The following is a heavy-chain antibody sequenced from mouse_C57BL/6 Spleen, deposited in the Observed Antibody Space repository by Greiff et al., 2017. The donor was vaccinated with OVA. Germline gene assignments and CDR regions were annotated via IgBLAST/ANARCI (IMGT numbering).Heavy chain of an antibody. D-gene: IGHD2-3*01. CDR3: ARYEIYDGYWNYAMDY. CDR2: IYPGDGDT. CDR1: GYAFRSYW. J-gene: IGHJ4*01. V-gene: IGHV1-80*01. Sequence: QVHVKPSGAELVKPGASVQISCKASGYAFRSYWMNWVTQRPGPGLEWIGQIYPGDGDTNYNGKFKGKATLTADKSSSTAYMQLSSLTSEDSAVYFCARYEIYDGYWNYAMDYWGQGTSVTVSS.